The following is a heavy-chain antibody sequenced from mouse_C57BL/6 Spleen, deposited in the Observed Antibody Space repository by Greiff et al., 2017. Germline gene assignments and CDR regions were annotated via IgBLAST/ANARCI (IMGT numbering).Heavy chain of an antibody. CDR2: IRNKANGYTT. CDR1: GFTFTDYY. J-gene: IGHJ4*01. D-gene: IGHD1-1*01. Sequence: DVKLVESGGGLVQPGGSLSLSCAASGFTFTDYYMSWVRQPPGKALEWLGFIRNKANGYTTEYSASVKGRFTISRDNSQSILYLQMNALRAEDSATYYCARYRGGSSLYYAMDYWGQGTSVTVSS. CDR3: ARYRGGSSLYYAMDY. V-gene: IGHV7-3*01.